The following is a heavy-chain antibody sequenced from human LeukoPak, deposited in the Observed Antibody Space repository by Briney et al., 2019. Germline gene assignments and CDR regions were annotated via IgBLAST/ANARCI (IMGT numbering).Heavy chain of an antibody. Sequence: SETLSLTCAVYGGSFSGYYWRWIRQPPGKGLEWIGEINHSGSTNYNPSLKSRVTISVDTSKNQFSLKLSSVTAADTAVYYCARGHTYYYDSSGYYQLDYWGQGTLVTVSS. J-gene: IGHJ4*02. V-gene: IGHV4-34*01. CDR1: GGSFSGYY. CDR3: ARGHTYYYDSSGYYQLDY. CDR2: INHSGST. D-gene: IGHD3-22*01.